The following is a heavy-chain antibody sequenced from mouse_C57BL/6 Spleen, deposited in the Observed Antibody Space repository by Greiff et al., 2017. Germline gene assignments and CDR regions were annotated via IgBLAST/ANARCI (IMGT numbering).Heavy chain of an antibody. J-gene: IGHJ3*01. CDR3: ARPFYYCGAWFAY. CDR1: GYTFTDYT. D-gene: IGHD1-1*01. V-gene: IGHV1-78*01. Sequence: VQLQQSDAELVKPGASVKISCKASGYTFTDYTIHWMKQRPEQGLEWIGYIYPRNGSTKYNEKFKGKATVTADKSSSTAYMQLDSLTSEDSAVSFCARPFYYCGAWFAYWGQGTLVTVSA. CDR2: IYPRNGST.